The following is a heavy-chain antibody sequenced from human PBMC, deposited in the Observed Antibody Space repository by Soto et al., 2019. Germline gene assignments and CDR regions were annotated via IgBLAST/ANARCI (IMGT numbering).Heavy chain of an antibody. CDR2: ISYDGSNK. CDR1: GFTFSSYA. J-gene: IGHJ4*02. CDR3: AKVRDSNLVTWASFDY. D-gene: IGHD1-26*01. V-gene: IGHV3-30-3*01. Sequence: PGGSLRLSCXASGFTFSSYAMHWVRQAPGKGLEWVAVISYDGSNKYYADSVKGRFTISRDNSKNTLYVQMNSLISEDTAVYYCAKVRDSNLVTWASFDYWGQGTLVTVSS.